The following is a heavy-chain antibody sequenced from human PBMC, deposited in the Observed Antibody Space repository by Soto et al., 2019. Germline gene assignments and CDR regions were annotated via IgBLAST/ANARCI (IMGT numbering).Heavy chain of an antibody. CDR1: GFTFSTYA. CDR3: AKAYFVWSSEQPYYFDY. J-gene: IGHJ4*02. Sequence: EVQLLDSGGGLVQPGGSLRLSCAASGFTFSTYAMTWVRQGPGKGLEWVSGISGSGGRSYYADSLKGLFTISRDNSKSTLYLQMNSLRAEDPAVYYCAKAYFVWSSEQPYYFDYWGQGTLVTVSS. V-gene: IGHV3-23*01. D-gene: IGHD3-16*01. CDR2: ISGSGGRS.